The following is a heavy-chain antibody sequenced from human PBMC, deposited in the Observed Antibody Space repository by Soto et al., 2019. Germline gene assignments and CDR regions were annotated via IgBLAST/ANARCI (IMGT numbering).Heavy chain of an antibody. J-gene: IGHJ3*02. D-gene: IGHD3-16*02. V-gene: IGHV1-24*01. CDR1: GYTLTELS. CDR3: ATFSSMITFGGVIVSAFDI. Sequence: ASVKVSCKVSGYTLTELSMHWVRQAPGKGLEWMGGFDLEHGETIYAQKFQGRVTLTEDTSTDTAYMELSSLRSEDTAVYYCATFSSMITFGGVIVSAFDIWGQGTIVTVSS. CDR2: FDLEHGET.